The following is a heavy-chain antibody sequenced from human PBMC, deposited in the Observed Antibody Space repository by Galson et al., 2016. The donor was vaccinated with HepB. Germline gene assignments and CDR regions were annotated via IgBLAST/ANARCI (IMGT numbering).Heavy chain of an antibody. CDR1: GYSFPSHW. CDR2: ISGYKGNT. V-gene: IGHV1-18*04. D-gene: IGHD2-2*01. CDR3: ARDIVVVPPIPFPRGDY. J-gene: IGHJ4*02. Sequence: QSGAEVKKPGESLKISCQCSGYSFPSHWIGWVRQAPGQGLEWMGWISGYKGNTHYAQKLQGKVTLTTDASTTTAYMELRSLTSDDTAVYYCARDIVVVPPIPFPRGDYWGQGTLVTVSS.